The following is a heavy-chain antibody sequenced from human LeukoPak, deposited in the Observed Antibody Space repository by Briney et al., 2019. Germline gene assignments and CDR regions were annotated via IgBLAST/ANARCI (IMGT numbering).Heavy chain of an antibody. J-gene: IGHJ4*02. V-gene: IGHV3-53*01. CDR1: GFTVSTIY. CDR3: ARGLAVAGTDFDH. D-gene: IGHD6-19*01. CDR2: IYSSGST. Sequence: GGSLRLSCAASGFTVSTIYMSWVRQAPGKGLEWVSVIYSSGSTYYADSVKGRFTISRDNSKNTLYLQMNSLRAEDTAVYYCARGLAVAGTDFDHWGQGTLVTVSS.